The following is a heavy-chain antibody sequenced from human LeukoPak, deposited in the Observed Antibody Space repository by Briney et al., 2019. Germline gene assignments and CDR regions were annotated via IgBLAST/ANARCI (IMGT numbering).Heavy chain of an antibody. CDR3: ARDRTGTTDY. CDR1: GGSFSGYY. Sequence: SETLSLTCAVYGGSFSGYYWSWIRQPPGKGLEWIGEINHSGSTNYNPSLKSRVTISVDTSKNQFSLKLSSVTAADTAVYYCARDRTGTTDYWGQGTLVTVSS. CDR2: INHSGST. V-gene: IGHV4-34*01. J-gene: IGHJ4*02. D-gene: IGHD1-1*01.